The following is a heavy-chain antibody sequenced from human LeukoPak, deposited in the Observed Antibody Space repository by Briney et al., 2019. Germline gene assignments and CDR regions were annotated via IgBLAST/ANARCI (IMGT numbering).Heavy chain of an antibody. CDR1: GFTFSTYS. D-gene: IGHD4/OR15-4a*01. Sequence: GGSLRLSCAASGFTFSTYSMNRVRQAPGKGLEWVSSITSSRIYIYYADSVKGRFTISRDNAKNSLYLQMNSLRAEDTAVYYCARRAGAYSHPYDYWGQGTLVTVSS. J-gene: IGHJ4*02. CDR2: ITSSRIYI. V-gene: IGHV3-21*04. CDR3: ARRAGAYSHPYDY.